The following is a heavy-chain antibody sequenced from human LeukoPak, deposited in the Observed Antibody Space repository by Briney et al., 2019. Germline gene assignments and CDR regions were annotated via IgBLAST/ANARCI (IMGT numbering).Heavy chain of an antibody. V-gene: IGHV3-23*01. CDR3: ARGVSD. Sequence: GGSLRLSCATSGFTFNIYAMNWVRQAPGKGLEWVSIISGNGINTYYADSVKGRFTISRDDSKNTLYLQMNSLRVDDTAIYYCARGVSDWGQGTLVTVAS. D-gene: IGHD3-16*01. CDR2: ISGNGINT. CDR1: GFTFNIYA. J-gene: IGHJ4*02.